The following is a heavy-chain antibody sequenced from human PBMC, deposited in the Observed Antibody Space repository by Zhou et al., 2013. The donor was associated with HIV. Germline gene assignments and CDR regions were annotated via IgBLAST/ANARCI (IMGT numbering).Heavy chain of an antibody. CDR2: ILPSPNMT. V-gene: IGHV1-69*04. J-gene: IGHJ6*03. Sequence: QVQLVQSGAELKRPGSSVKVSCQASGGSFANYAVNWVRQAPGQGLEWMGRILPSPNMTNYERRLQGRITITADKSTSTTSLEIPGLTSEDTATYYCTILVALISDHYYYMDVWAKGPTVIVSS. CDR1: GGSFANYA. CDR3: TILVALISDHYYYMDV. D-gene: IGHD5-12*01.